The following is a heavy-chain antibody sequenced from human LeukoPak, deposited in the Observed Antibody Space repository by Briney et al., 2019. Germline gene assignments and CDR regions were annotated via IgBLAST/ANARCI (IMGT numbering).Heavy chain of an antibody. V-gene: IGHV3-74*01. CDR1: GFTFRNYY. CDR3: ARSSNGVYIQ. D-gene: IGHD2-8*01. CDR2: ISGDGSSI. J-gene: IGHJ4*02. Sequence: GGSLRLSCVASGFTFRNYYMHWDRQVPGKGLVWVSRISGDGSSIFYADSVKGRFTISRDNAKNSLYVRMNSLRADDSAVYYCARSSNGVYIQWGQGTLVTVSS.